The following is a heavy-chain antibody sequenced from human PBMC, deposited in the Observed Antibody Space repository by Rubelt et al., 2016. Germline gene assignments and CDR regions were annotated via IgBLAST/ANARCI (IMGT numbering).Heavy chain of an antibody. CDR3: ARHYCSSGSCYSFDY. V-gene: IGHV4-61*05. J-gene: IGHJ4*02. CDR1: GGSISSSDYY. D-gene: IGHD2-15*01. CDR2: IYYSGNT. Sequence: QLQLQESGPGLVKPSETLSLTCTVSGGSISSSDYYWSWIRQTPGKGLEWIGYIYYSGNTNYNPSLKSRVTISVDTSKNQFSLKRGSVTAADTAVYSWARHYCSSGSCYSFDYWGQGTLVTVSS.